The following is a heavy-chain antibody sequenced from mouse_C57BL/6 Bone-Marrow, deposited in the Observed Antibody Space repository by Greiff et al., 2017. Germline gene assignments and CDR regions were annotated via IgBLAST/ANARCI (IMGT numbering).Heavy chain of an antibody. CDR3: ARYGGRDYAMDY. J-gene: IGHJ4*01. Sequence: EVHLVESGGGLVQPGGSLSLSCAASGFTFTDYYMSWVRQPPGKALEWLGFIRNKANGYTTEYSASVKGRFTISRDNSQSILYLQMNALRAEDSATYYCARYGGRDYAMDYWGQGTSVTVSS. V-gene: IGHV7-3*01. CDR2: IRNKANGYTT. D-gene: IGHD6-1*01. CDR1: GFTFTDYY.